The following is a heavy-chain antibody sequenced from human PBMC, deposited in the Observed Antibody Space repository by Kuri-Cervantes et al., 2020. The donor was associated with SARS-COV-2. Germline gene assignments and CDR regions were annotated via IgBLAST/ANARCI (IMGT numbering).Heavy chain of an antibody. CDR3: ARQHLGYYMDV. Sequence: GSLRLSCTVSGGSISGSNYYWGWIRQPPGKGLEWIGSIYYSGSTHYNPSLKSRVSISVDTSRNQFSLKVSSVTAADTAVYSCARQHLGYYMDVWGKGATVTVSS. CDR2: IYYSGST. V-gene: IGHV4-39*01. J-gene: IGHJ6*03. CDR1: GGSISGSNYY.